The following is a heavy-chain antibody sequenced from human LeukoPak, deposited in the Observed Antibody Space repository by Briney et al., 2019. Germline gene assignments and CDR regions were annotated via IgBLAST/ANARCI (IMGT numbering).Heavy chain of an antibody. D-gene: IGHD2-2*01. Sequence: SETLSLTCTVSGGSISSGGYYWSWIRQHPGKGLEWIGYIYYSGSTYYNPSLKSRVTISVDTSKNQFSLKLSSVTAADTAVYYCARYDCSSTSCYSVDYWGQGTLVTVSS. V-gene: IGHV4-31*03. CDR1: GGSISSGGYY. CDR3: ARYDCSSTSCYSVDY. J-gene: IGHJ4*02. CDR2: IYYSGST.